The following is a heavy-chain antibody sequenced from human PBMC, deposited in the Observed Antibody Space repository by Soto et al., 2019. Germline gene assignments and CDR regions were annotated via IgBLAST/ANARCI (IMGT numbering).Heavy chain of an antibody. V-gene: IGHV1-69*02. CDR2: VNPILSLS. CDR1: GDTFSFYS. D-gene: IGHD3-10*01. J-gene: IGHJ4*02. Sequence: QVQLVQSGAEVKRPGSSVKVSCKASGDTFSFYSTNWVRQAPGLGLEWMGRVNPILSLSNYAQRFQGRVTMTADKSTSTAYMVISSLRSEDTAIYYCATSYGSGYRAFDYWGQGAQVIVSS. CDR3: ATSYGSGYRAFDY.